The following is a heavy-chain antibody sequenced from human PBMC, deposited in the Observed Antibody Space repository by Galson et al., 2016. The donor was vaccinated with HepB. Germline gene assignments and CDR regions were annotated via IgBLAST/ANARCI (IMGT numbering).Heavy chain of an antibody. J-gene: IGHJ4*02. D-gene: IGHD6-13*01. CDR1: GDTISITGYF. CDR2: ISHSGSA. CDR3: ARYGSWTGFDQ. Sequence: TLSLTCTVSGDTISITGYFWSWIRQHPERGLEWIGYISHSGSAYFKPSLQSRVTISVDTSKNQFSLDLRSGTAADTAVYFCARYGSWTGFDQWGQGTLVTVSS. V-gene: IGHV4-31*03.